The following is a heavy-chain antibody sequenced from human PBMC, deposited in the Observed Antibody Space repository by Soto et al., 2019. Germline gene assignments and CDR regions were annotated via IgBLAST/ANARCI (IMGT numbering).Heavy chain of an antibody. CDR1: GFTFSSYA. J-gene: IGHJ6*02. V-gene: IGHV3-23*01. Sequence: PGGSLRLSCAASGFTFSSYAMSWVRQAPGKGLEWVSAISGSGGSTYYADSVKGRFTISRDNSKNTLYLQMNSLRAEDTAVYYCARGKNDFWSGYPYYYYYGMDVWGQGTTVTVSS. CDR3: ARGKNDFWSGYPYYYYYGMDV. D-gene: IGHD3-3*01. CDR2: ISGSGGST.